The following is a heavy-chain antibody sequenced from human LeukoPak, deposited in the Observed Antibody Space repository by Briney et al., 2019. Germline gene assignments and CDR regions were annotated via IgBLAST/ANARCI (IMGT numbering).Heavy chain of an antibody. CDR1: GYTFTSYD. CDR2: MNPNSGNT. J-gene: IGHJ6*04. CDR3: ASNGIYGSGSYYSKDYYYYGMDV. D-gene: IGHD3-10*01. V-gene: IGHV1-8*01. Sequence: ASVKVSCKASGYTFTSYDINWVRQATGQGLEWMGWMNPNSGNTGYAQKFQGRVTMTRNTSISTAYLQWSSLKASDTAMYYCASNGIYGSGSYYSKDYYYYGMDVWGKGTTVTVSS.